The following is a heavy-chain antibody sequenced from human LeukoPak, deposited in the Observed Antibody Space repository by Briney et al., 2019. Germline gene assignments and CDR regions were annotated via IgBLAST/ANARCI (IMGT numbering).Heavy chain of an antibody. J-gene: IGHJ4*02. Sequence: GRSLRLYCAASGFTFSSYGMHWVRQAPGKGLEWVAVIWYDGSNKYYADSVKGRFTISRDNSKNTLYLQMNSLRAEDTAVYYCARASYSSGWYYFDYWGQGTLVTVSS. CDR2: IWYDGSNK. CDR1: GFTFSSYG. CDR3: ARASYSSGWYYFDY. D-gene: IGHD6-19*01. V-gene: IGHV3-33*01.